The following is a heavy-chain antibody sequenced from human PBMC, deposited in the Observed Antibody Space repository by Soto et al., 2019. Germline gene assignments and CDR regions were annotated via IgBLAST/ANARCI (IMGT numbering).Heavy chain of an antibody. CDR1: GYTFSNYG. CDR2: ISGNDGNT. V-gene: IGHV1-18*01. CDR3: SRFIMVGGWFDPNYYHGMDV. J-gene: IGHJ6*02. D-gene: IGHD6-19*01. Sequence: AASVKVSCKTSGYTFSNYGINWVRQAPGQGLEWMGWISGNDGNTNYAQTVQGRVTMTTDTSTGTVYMELRSLKSDDTAIYYCSRFIMVGGWFDPNYYHGMDVWGQGTTVTVSS.